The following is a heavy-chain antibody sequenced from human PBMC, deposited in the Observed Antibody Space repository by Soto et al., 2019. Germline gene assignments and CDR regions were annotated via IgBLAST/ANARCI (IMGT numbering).Heavy chain of an antibody. CDR1: GASISSYY. Sequence: SETLSLTCTVSGASISSYYWSWIRQPPGKGLEWIGNIFYSGSTNYNPSLKSRVTISVDTSTNQLSLRLSSMTAADTAVYYCARVSRSSRDYYYYYMDVWGKGTTVTVSS. J-gene: IGHJ6*03. CDR3: ARVSRSSRDYYYYYMDV. V-gene: IGHV4-59*01. D-gene: IGHD6-13*01. CDR2: IFYSGST.